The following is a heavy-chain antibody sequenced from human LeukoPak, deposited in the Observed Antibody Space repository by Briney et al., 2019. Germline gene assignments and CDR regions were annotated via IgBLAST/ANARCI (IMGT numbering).Heavy chain of an antibody. CDR2: ISSSGSTI. CDR3: AEPGITMIGGV. CDR1: GFTFSSYE. J-gene: IGHJ6*04. V-gene: IGHV3-48*03. D-gene: IGHD3-10*02. Sequence: GGSLRLSCAASGFTFSSYEMNWVRQAPGKGLEWVSYISSSGSTIYYADSVKGRFTISRDNAKNSLYLQMNSLRAEDTVVYYCAEPGITMIGGVWGKGTTVTISS.